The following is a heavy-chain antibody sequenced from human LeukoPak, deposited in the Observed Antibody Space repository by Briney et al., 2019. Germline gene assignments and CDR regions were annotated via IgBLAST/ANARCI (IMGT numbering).Heavy chain of an antibody. CDR1: GYSIGIGYY. CDR3: AREDAQEGTNAFDI. CDR2: IYHSGAT. D-gene: IGHD2-2*01. Sequence: PSETLSLTCTVSGYSIGIGYYWGWIRQSPGKGLEWIGSIYHSGATYYNPSLQSRVTMSVDTSKNQFSLNLSSVTAADTAVYYCAREDAQEGTNAFDIWGQGTMVTVSS. J-gene: IGHJ3*02. V-gene: IGHV4-38-2*02.